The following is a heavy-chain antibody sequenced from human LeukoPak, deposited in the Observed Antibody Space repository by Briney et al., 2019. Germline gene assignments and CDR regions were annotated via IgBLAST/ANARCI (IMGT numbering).Heavy chain of an antibody. J-gene: IGHJ4*02. CDR1: GFTFSSYS. CDR3: VRDLEYSTSSVSGRSFDY. CDR2: ISRTSTYM. D-gene: IGHD6-6*01. V-gene: IGHV3-21*01. Sequence: PGGSLRLSCAASGFTFSSYSMNWVRQAPGKGLEWVSSISRTSTYMYYADSVKGRFTISRDNAKNSLYLQMNSLRADDTAVYFCVRDLEYSTSSVSGRSFDYWGQGTLVTVSS.